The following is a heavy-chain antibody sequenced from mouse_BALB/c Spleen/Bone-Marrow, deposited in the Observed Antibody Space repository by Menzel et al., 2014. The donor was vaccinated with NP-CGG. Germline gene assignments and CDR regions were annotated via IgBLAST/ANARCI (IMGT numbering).Heavy chain of an antibody. V-gene: IGHV5-12-2*01. J-gene: IGHJ4*01. CDR1: GFTFTSYS. Sequence: EVQLVESGGGLVQPGGSLKLSCAASGFTFTSYSMSWVRQTPEKRLEWVAYISNGGDSTYYPDTVKGRFTISRDNAKNTLYLQMSSLKSEDTAMYYCARQLGLRVDYWGQGSSVTVSS. D-gene: IGHD3-1*01. CDR3: ARQLGLRVDY. CDR2: ISNGGDST.